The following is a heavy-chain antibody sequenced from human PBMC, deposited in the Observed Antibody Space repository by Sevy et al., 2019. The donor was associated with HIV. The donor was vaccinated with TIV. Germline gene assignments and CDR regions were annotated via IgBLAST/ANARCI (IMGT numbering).Heavy chain of an antibody. CDR3: ARGSAGGIEGGRFDP. CDR1: GFTFDDYA. CDR2: ISWNSGSI. Sequence: GGSLRLSCAASGFTFDDYAMHWVRQAPGKGLEWVSGISWNSGSIGYGDSVKGRFTISRDNAKNSLFLQMNSLRAEDTALDYCARGSAGGIEGGRFDPWGQGTLVTVSS. D-gene: IGHD1-1*01. V-gene: IGHV3-9*01. J-gene: IGHJ5*02.